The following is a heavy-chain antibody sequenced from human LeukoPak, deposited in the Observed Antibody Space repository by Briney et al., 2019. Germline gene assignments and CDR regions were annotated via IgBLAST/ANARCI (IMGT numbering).Heavy chain of an antibody. CDR3: ARDGAFVYHYKSGLDL. D-gene: IGHD5/OR15-5a*01. Sequence: GASVKVSCKASGDTFSNYAINWVRQAPGQGLEWMGRIIPLFGTTNYAPTFQGRVTITADTSTTTAYMDLNSLKSGDTATYYCARDGAFVYHYKSGLDLWSQGTLVTVSS. V-gene: IGHV1-69*06. J-gene: IGHJ5*02. CDR2: IIPLFGTT. CDR1: GDTFSNYA.